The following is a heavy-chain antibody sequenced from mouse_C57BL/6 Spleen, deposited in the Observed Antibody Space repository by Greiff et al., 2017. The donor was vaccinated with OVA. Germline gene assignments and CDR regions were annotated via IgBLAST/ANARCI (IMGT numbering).Heavy chain of an antibody. Sequence: VQLQQSGAELVKPGASVKLSCKASGYTFTSYWMHWVKQRPGQGLEWIGYINPSSGYTKYNQKFKDKATLTADKSSSTAYMQLSSLTSEDSAVYYCARDYDGSSRYFDVWGTGTTVTVSS. V-gene: IGHV1-7*01. CDR2: INPSSGYT. CDR3: ARDYDGSSRYFDV. J-gene: IGHJ1*03. D-gene: IGHD1-1*01. CDR1: GYTFTSYW.